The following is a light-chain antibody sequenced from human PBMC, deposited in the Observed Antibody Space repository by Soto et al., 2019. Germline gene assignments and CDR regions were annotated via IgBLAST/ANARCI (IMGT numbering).Light chain of an antibody. J-gene: IGKJ1*01. CDR2: DTS. V-gene: IGKV3-15*01. CDR3: QQYVHWPPGT. CDR1: ESVSSS. Sequence: EVVMTQSAATLSVSPGERATLSCRAGESVSSSLAWYQQRPGQAPRLLIYDTSTRAAGIAARFSGSGSGTEFTLTISSLQSEDFAVYYCQQYVHWPPGTFGQGTKVDIK.